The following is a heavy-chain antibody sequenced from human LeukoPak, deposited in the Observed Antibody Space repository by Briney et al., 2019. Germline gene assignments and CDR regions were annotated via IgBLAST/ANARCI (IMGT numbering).Heavy chain of an antibody. CDR2: MNPNSGNT. D-gene: IGHD3-3*01. CDR3: ARGRHYDFWSGYYTPDAFDI. V-gene: IGHV1-8*01. J-gene: IGHJ3*02. Sequence: ASVKVSCKASGYTFTSYDINWVRQATGQGLEWMGWMNPNSGNTGYVQKFQGRVTMTRNTSTSTAYMELSSLRSEDTAVYYCARGRHYDFWSGYYTPDAFDIWGQGTMVTVSS. CDR1: GYTFTSYD.